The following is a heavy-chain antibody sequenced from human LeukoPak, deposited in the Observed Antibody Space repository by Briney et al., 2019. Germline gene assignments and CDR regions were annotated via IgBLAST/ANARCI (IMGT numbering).Heavy chain of an antibody. Sequence: PGGSLRLSCAASGFTFSSYSMNWVRQAPGKGLEWVSSISSSSSYIYYADSVKGRFTISRDNAKNSLYLQMNSLRAKDTAVYYCARDRRSRYYFDYWGQGTLVTVSS. J-gene: IGHJ4*02. CDR3: ARDRRSRYYFDY. CDR2: ISSSSSYI. V-gene: IGHV3-21*01. D-gene: IGHD6-13*01. CDR1: GFTFSSYS.